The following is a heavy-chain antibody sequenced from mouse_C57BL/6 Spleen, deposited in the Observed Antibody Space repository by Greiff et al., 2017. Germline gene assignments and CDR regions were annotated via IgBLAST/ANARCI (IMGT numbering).Heavy chain of an antibody. Sequence: QVQLQQSGPGLVAPSQSLSITCTVSGFSLTSYGVDWVRQSPGKGLEWLGVIWGVGSTNYNSALKSRLSISKDNSKSQVFLKMNSLQTDDTAMYYCASGNYDYDGSFAYWGQGTLVTVSA. D-gene: IGHD2-4*01. CDR2: IWGVGST. CDR3: ASGNYDYDGSFAY. V-gene: IGHV2-6*01. J-gene: IGHJ3*01. CDR1: GFSLTSYG.